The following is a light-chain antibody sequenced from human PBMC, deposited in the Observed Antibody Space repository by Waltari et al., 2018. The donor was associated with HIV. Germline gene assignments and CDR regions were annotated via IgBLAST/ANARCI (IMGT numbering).Light chain of an antibody. V-gene: IGLV2-8*01. Sequence: QSALTQPPSASGSPGQSVTISCTGTSSDVGGYNYVSWYQQHPGKAPKLIIYEVTTPAAWLPDRFSGSNTSTSASMTVPELQAEDEADYCCVSYAGSNPVIFGGGTKLTVL. CDR1: SSDVGGYNY. CDR2: EVT. CDR3: VSYAGSNPVI. J-gene: IGLJ2*01.